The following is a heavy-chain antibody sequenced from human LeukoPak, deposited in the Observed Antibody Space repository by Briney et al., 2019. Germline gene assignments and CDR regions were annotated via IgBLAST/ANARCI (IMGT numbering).Heavy chain of an antibody. CDR1: GFTFSSYW. D-gene: IGHD6-19*01. CDR3: AKAYSSGGPGHYFDY. J-gene: IGHJ4*02. CDR2: ISGSGGST. Sequence: GGSLRLSCAASGFTFSSYWMHWVRQAPGKGLEWVSTISGSGGSTYYADSVKGRFTISRDNSKNTLYLQMNSLRAEDTAVYYCAKAYSSGGPGHYFDYWGQGTLVTVSS. V-gene: IGHV3-23*01.